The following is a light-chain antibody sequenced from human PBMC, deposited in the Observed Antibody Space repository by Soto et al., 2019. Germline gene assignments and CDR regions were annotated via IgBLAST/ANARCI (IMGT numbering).Light chain of an antibody. CDR1: QSVSTW. CDR2: KAS. CDR3: QQYTNFWT. Sequence: DTQMTQSPSILSASVGDRVTITCRASQSVSTWLAWYQQKPGKAPKVLIYKASTLQSGVPSRFSGSGSGTEFTLTIPSLQPDYLAAYDCQQYTNFWTFGQGTRVEIK. V-gene: IGKV1-5*03. J-gene: IGKJ1*01.